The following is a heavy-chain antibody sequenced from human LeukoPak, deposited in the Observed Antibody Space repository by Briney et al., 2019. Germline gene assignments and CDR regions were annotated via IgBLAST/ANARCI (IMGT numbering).Heavy chain of an antibody. V-gene: IGHV3-64D*06. J-gene: IGHJ4*02. D-gene: IGHD6-19*01. Sequence: EESLRLSCSASGFTFSSYAMHWVRQAPGKGLEYVSAISSNGGSTYYADSVKGRFTISRDNSKNTLYLQMSSLRAEDTAVYYCVKVAGYSSGFDYWGQGTLVTVSS. CDR3: VKVAGYSSGFDY. CDR1: GFTFSSYA. CDR2: ISSNGGST.